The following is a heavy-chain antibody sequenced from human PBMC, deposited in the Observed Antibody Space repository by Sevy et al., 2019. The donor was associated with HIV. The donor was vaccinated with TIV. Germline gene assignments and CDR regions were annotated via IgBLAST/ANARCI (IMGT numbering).Heavy chain of an antibody. V-gene: IGHV4-61*02. CDR1: GGSISSGSYY. CDR3: AREWPVAVAALHFDY. Sequence: SETLSLTCTVSGGSISSGSYYWSWIRQPAGKGLEWIGRIYTSGSTNYNPSLKSRVTISVDTSKNQFSLKLSSVTAADTAVYYCAREWPVAVAALHFDYWGQGTLVTVSS. J-gene: IGHJ4*02. CDR2: IYTSGST. D-gene: IGHD6-19*01.